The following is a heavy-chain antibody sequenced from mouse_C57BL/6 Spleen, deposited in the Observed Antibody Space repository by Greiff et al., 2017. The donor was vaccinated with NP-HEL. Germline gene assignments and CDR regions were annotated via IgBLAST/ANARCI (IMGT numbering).Heavy chain of an antibody. CDR3: VPFYYDYDGGFAY. CDR2: IYPGDGDT. V-gene: IGHV1-80*01. CDR1: GYAFSSYW. D-gene: IGHD2-4*01. J-gene: IGHJ3*01. Sequence: VQLQQSGAELVKPGASVKISCKASGYAFSSYWMNWVKQRPGKGLEWIGQIYPGDGDTNYNGKFKGKATLTADKSSSTAYMQLSSLTSEDSAVYFCVPFYYDYDGGFAYWGQGTLVTVSA.